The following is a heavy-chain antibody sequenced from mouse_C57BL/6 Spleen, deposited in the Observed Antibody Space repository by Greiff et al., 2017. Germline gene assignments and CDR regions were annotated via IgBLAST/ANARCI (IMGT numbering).Heavy chain of an antibody. CDR1: GYTFTDYY. CDR3: ARSSSSHYYAMDY. CDR2: IYPGSGNT. D-gene: IGHD1-1*01. J-gene: IGHJ4*01. V-gene: IGHV1-76*01. Sequence: QVQLQQSGAELVRPGASVKLSCKASGYTFTDYYINWVKQRPGQGLEWIARIYPGSGNTYYNEKFKGKATLTAEKSSSTAYMQLSSLTSEDSAVYFCARSSSSHYYAMDYWGQGTSVTVSS.